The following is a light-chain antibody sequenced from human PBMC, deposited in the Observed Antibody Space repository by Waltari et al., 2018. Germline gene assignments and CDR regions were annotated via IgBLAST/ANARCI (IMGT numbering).Light chain of an antibody. Sequence: EILMTQSPATLSMSPGERVSPSCRASQSVNNRLSWYLQKPGQAPRLLIHAASTRATGIPDRFSGSGSGTEFTLTISTLQSEDFGVYYCQHYYDWPRTFGRGTRV. V-gene: IGKV3-15*01. CDR3: QHYYDWPRT. J-gene: IGKJ4*01. CDR1: QSVNNR. CDR2: AAS.